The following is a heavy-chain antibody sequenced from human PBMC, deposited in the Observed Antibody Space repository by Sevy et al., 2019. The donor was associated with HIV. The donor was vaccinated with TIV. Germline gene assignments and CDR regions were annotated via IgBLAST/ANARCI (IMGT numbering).Heavy chain of an antibody. Sequence: CGSLRLSCAASGFTFSSYEMNWVRQAPGKGLERVSYISSSGSTIYYADSVKGRFTISRDNAKNSLYLQMNSLRAEDTAVYYCARLIVVVISPTTGMDVWGQGTTVPVSS. D-gene: IGHD3-22*01. CDR3: ARLIVVVISPTTGMDV. CDR2: ISSSGSTI. J-gene: IGHJ6*02. CDR1: GFTFSSYE. V-gene: IGHV3-48*03.